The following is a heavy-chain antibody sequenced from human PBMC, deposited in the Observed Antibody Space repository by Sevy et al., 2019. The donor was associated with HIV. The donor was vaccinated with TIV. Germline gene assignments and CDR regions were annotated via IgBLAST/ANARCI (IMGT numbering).Heavy chain of an antibody. CDR3: AGGRYDSSGSFDALYI. Sequence: GGSLRLSCKPSGFTFTSYAMNWVCQAPGKGLEWISTIYGSGGVTYYADSVKGRFTISRDKSKNILYLQMNSLRTEDTALYYCAGGRYDSSGSFDALYIWGQGTMVTVSS. V-gene: IGHV3-23*01. CDR2: IYGSGGVT. CDR1: GFTFTSYA. J-gene: IGHJ3*02. D-gene: IGHD3-22*01.